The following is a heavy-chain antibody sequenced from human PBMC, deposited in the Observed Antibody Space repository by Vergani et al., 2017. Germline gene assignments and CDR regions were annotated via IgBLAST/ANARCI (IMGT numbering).Heavy chain of an antibody. CDR1: GFTFSNAW. V-gene: IGHV3-15*01. CDR2: IKSKSDGGAT. J-gene: IGHJ4*02. D-gene: IGHD2-21*02. CDR3: ATEGGMYCGGDCYSPDC. Sequence: EVQLVESGGGLVKPGGSLRLSCAASGFTFSNAWMSWVRPAPGKGREWVGRIKSKSDGGATNYAAPGKDSLTISRDDAKNTLYLQMNSLKTEDTAVYYCATEGGMYCGGDCYSPDCWGQGTLVTVSS.